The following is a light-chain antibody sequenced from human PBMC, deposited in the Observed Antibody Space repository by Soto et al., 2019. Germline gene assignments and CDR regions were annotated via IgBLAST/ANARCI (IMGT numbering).Light chain of an antibody. CDR1: YSNIGAGYE. V-gene: IGLV1-40*01. J-gene: IGLJ3*02. CDR2: GHN. Sequence: QSVLTQPPSVSGAPGQRVTISCTGSYSNIGAGYEVHWYQQIPGTAPKLLISGHNNRPSGVPDRFFGSKSGTSASLTIIGLQAEDEADYYCQSYDSSLSGSGVXGGGTKVTVL. CDR3: QSYDSSLSGSGV.